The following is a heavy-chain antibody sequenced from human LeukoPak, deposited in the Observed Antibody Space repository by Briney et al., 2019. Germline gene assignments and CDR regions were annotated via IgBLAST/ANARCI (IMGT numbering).Heavy chain of an antibody. V-gene: IGHV1-24*01. CDR1: GYTLTELS. D-gene: IGHD4-17*01. CDR3: ATDKPGTVTDAFNT. Sequence: PGASVKVSCKVSGYTLTELSMHWVRQAPGKGLEWMGGFDPEDDETIYAQKFQGRVTMTEDTSTDTAYMELSSLRSEDTAVYYCATDKPGTVTDAFNTWAQGPMSPSL. J-gene: IGHJ3*02. CDR2: FDPEDDET.